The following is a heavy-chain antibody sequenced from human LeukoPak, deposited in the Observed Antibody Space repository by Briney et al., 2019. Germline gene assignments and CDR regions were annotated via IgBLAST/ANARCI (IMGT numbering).Heavy chain of an antibody. J-gene: IGHJ4*02. CDR1: GFSISSTDW. D-gene: IGHD1-26*01. V-gene: IGHV4-28*05. CDR2: IYYSGNI. CDR3: ARYSGSYFDF. Sequence: PSETLSLTCGVSGFSISSTDWWGWLRQPPVKGLEWIGYIYYSGNIYYTPSLKSRVTMSVDTSRNQFSLKLSSVTAVDTAVYYCARYSGSYFDFWGQGSLVTVSS.